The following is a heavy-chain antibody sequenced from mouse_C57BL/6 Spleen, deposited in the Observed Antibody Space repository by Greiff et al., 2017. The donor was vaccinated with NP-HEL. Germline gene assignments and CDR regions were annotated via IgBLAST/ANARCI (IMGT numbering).Heavy chain of an antibody. CDR2: ISGGGGNT. J-gene: IGHJ2*01. CDR1: GFTFSSYT. CDR3: ARHRELTGTWFDY. D-gene: IGHD4-1*01. Sequence: DVQLVESGGGLVKPGGSLKLSCAASGFTFSSYTMSWVRQTPEKRLEWVATISGGGGNTYYPDSVKGRFTISRDNAKNTLYLQMSRLRSEDTALYYCARHRELTGTWFDYWGQGTTLTVSS. V-gene: IGHV5-9*01.